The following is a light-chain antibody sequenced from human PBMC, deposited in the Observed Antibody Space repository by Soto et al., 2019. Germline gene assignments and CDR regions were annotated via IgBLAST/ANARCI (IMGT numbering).Light chain of an antibody. V-gene: IGKV3-11*01. CDR1: QSVSSY. CDR3: LQRSDWPRT. Sequence: EIVLTQSPATLSLSPGERATLSCRASQSVSSYLAWYQQKPGQAPRLLIYDAFNRATGIPARFSGSGSGTDFTLTISSLEPEDFAVYYCLQRSDWPRTFGQGTKVEIK. J-gene: IGKJ1*01. CDR2: DAF.